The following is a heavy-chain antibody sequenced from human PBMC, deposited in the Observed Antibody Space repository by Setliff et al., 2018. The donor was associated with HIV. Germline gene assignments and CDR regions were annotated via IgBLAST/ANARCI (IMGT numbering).Heavy chain of an antibody. Sequence: PSETLSLTCAVSGYSISSGYYWTWIRQPPGKGLEWIGYIHSSGNTNYNPSLKSRVTISVDTSKNQFSLKLTSVTAADTAVYYCARGGWSMAVWGKGTTVTVSS. CDR2: IHSSGNT. D-gene: IGHD2-15*01. CDR1: GYSISSGYY. V-gene: IGHV4-61*01. CDR3: ARGGWSMAV. J-gene: IGHJ6*03.